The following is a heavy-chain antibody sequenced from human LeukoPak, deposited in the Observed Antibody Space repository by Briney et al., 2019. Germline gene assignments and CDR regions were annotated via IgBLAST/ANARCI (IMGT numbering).Heavy chain of an antibody. CDR1: GGSFSGYY. CDR3: ARATYYYDSSGYYVGAFDI. V-gene: IGHV4-34*01. CDR2: INHSGST. J-gene: IGHJ3*02. Sequence: PSETLSLTCAVYGGSFSGYYWSWLRQPPGKGLEWIGGINHSGSTNYNPSLKSRVTISVDTSKNQFSLKPSSVTAADTAVYYCARATYYYDSSGYYVGAFDIWGQGTMVTVSS. D-gene: IGHD3-22*01.